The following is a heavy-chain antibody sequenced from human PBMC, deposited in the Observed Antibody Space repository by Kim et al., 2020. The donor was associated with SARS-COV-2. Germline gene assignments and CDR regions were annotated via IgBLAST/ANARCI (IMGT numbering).Heavy chain of an antibody. J-gene: IGHJ6*02. CDR3: ARAHRTIFGVVEYMDV. CDR1: SGSISSGGYY. D-gene: IGHD3-3*01. CDR2: IYYSGST. Sequence: SETLSLTCTVSSGSISSGGYYWSWIRQHPGKGLEWIGYIYYSGSTYDNPSLKSRVTISVDTSKNQFSLKLSSVTAADTAVYYCARAHRTIFGVVEYMDVWGQGTTVTVSS. V-gene: IGHV4-31*03.